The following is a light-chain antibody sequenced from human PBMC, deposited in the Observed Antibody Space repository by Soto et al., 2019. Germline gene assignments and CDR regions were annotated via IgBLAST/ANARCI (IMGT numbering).Light chain of an antibody. V-gene: IGLV2-11*01. CDR2: DVS. J-gene: IGLJ1*01. Sequence: QSALTQPRSVSGSPGQSVTISCTGTSSDVGDYSYVSWYQQHPGKAPKLMIYDVSKRPSGVSDRFSGSKSGNTASLTISGLQAEDEADYYCCSYAGGYSFVFGTGTKLTVL. CDR3: CSYAGGYSFV. CDR1: SSDVGDYSY.